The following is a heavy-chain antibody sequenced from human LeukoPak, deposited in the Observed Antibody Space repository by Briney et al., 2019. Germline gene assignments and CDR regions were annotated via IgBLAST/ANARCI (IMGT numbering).Heavy chain of an antibody. CDR1: GGSFSGYY. Sequence: SETLSLTCAVSGGSFSGYYWSWIRQPPGKGLEWIGEINHSGSTNYNPSLKSRVTISVDTSKNQFSLKLSSVTAADTAVYYCARGPPAYCGGDCSLDYWGQGTLVTVSS. D-gene: IGHD2-21*02. V-gene: IGHV4-34*01. CDR3: ARGPPAYCGGDCSLDY. J-gene: IGHJ4*02. CDR2: INHSGST.